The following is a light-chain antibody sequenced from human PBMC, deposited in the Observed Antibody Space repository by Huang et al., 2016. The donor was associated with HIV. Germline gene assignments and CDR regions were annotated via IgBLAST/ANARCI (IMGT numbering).Light chain of an antibody. Sequence: EIVMTQSPVTLSVSPGERATLSCRASQRISSNLAWYQQKPGQAPRLRIYGASTRATGIPARFSGSGSGTEFTLTISSLQSEDFALYYCQHYNNWPYTFGQGTKLEIK. V-gene: IGKV3-15*01. CDR1: QRISSN. CDR3: QHYNNWPYT. J-gene: IGKJ2*01. CDR2: GAS.